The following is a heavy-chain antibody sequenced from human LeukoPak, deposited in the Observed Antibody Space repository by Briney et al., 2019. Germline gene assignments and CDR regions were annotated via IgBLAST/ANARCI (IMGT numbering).Heavy chain of an antibody. D-gene: IGHD3-16*02. V-gene: IGHV3-15*01. CDR2: VRSKTHGGTT. Sequence: PGGSLRLSCAASGFLFSKAWMSWVRQAPGKGLEGVGRVRSKTHGGTTDYAAPVQGRFTIWRDDSRNTLYVEMNSLKTEDTAVYYCEREKNRVASWGKGTLVTVSS. CDR3: EREKNRVAS. CDR1: GFLFSKAW. J-gene: IGHJ4*02.